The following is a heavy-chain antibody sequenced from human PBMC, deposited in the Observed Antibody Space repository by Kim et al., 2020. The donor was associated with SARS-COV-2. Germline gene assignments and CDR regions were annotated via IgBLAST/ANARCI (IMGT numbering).Heavy chain of an antibody. Sequence: ASVKVSCKASGYTFTSYYMHWVRQAPGQGLEWMGIINPSGGSTSYAQKFQGRVTMTRDTSTSTVYMELSSLRSEDTAVYYCARGIVVVPAAIPRTFDIWGQGTMVTVSS. CDR1: GYTFTSYY. V-gene: IGHV1-46*01. J-gene: IGHJ3*02. CDR3: ARGIVVVPAAIPRTFDI. D-gene: IGHD2-2*02. CDR2: INPSGGST.